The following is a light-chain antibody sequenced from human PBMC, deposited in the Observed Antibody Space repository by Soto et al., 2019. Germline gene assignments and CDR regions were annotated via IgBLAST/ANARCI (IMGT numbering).Light chain of an antibody. Sequence: EVVMTQSPATLSVSPGERATLSCRASQSVSSNLAWYQLRPGQAPRLLIYGASTRATGIPARFSCSGSGTEFTLTISSLQSEDFALYYCQQYNKWPLFTFGPGTRVDIK. CDR3: QQYNKWPLFT. J-gene: IGKJ3*01. V-gene: IGKV3-15*01. CDR2: GAS. CDR1: QSVSSN.